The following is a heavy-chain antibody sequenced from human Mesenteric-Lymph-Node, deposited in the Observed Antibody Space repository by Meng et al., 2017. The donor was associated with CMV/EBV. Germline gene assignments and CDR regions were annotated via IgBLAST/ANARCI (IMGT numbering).Heavy chain of an antibody. CDR1: GGSISFSY. J-gene: IGHJ3*02. CDR3: ARPSTVIAARAAFDI. D-gene: IGHD4-17*01. V-gene: IGHV4-39*07. CDR2: IHYTGST. Sequence: SETLSLTCTVSGGSISFSYWGWIRQPPGKGLEWLGSIHYTGSTYYNPSLKSRVTVSVDTSKNQFSLKLSSVTAADTAVYYCARPSTVIAARAAFDIWGQGTMVTVSS.